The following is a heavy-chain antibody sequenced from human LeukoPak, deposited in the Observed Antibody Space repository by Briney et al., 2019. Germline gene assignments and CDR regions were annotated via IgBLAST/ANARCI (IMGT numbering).Heavy chain of an antibody. D-gene: IGHD1-26*01. CDR2: ISSSSSYI. V-gene: IGHV3-21*01. CDR1: GFTFSSYA. J-gene: IGHJ4*02. Sequence: PGGSLRLSCAASGFTFSSYAMSWVRQAPGKGLEWVSSISSSSSYIYYADSVKGRFTISRDNAKNSLYLQMNSLRAEDAAVYYCARDSRIVGAAPSDYWGQGTLVTVSS. CDR3: ARDSRIVGAAPSDY.